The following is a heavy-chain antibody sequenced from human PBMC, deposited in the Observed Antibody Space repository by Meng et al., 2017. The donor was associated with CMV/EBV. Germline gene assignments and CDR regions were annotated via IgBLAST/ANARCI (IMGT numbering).Heavy chain of an antibody. D-gene: IGHD1-26*01. CDR3: STPGEGSGSPAGFDY. V-gene: IGHV1-2*02. J-gene: IGHJ4*02. CDR2: INTNSGGT. CDR1: GYTFTGYY. Sequence: ASVKVSCKASGYTFTGYYMHWVRQAPGQGLEWMGWINTNSGGTNYAQKFQGRVTMTRDTSSSTAYTQLSRLISADTAEYYCSTPGEGSGSPAGFDYWGQGTLVTVSS.